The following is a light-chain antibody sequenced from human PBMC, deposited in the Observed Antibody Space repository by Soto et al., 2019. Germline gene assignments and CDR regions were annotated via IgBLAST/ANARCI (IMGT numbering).Light chain of an antibody. CDR2: SNN. CDR1: SSNIGSNT. J-gene: IGLJ3*02. Sequence: QSVLTQPPSASGTPGQRVTISCSGSSSNIGSNTVNWYQQLPGTAPKLLIYSNNQRPSGVPDRFSGSKSGTSASLAITGLQAEDEADYYCQSYDSGLSGSWVFGGGTKLTVL. CDR3: QSYDSGLSGSWV. V-gene: IGLV1-44*01.